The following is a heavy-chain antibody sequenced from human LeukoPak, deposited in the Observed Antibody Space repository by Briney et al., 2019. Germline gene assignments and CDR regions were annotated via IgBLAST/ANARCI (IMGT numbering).Heavy chain of an antibody. CDR3: ARDVGFYYGSGTYTREDALDV. V-gene: IGHV3-21*01. CDR1: RFTFSSYS. CDR2: ISSSGNYI. D-gene: IGHD3-10*01. J-gene: IGHJ3*01. Sequence: GSLRLSCAASRFTFSSYSMHWVHPAPGKGLEWVSSISSSGNYIYYADSLKGRFTISRDNAKNSLYLQMNSLRAEDTAVYYCARDVGFYYGSGTYTREDALDVWGQGTMVTVSS.